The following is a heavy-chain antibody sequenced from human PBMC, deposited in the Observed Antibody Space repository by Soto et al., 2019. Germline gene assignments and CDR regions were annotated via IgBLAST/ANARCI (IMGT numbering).Heavy chain of an antibody. Sequence: AASVKVSCKASGYTFTSYDMHWVRQAPGQGLEWMGIINPSGGSTSYAQKFQGRVTMTRDTSTSTVYMELSSLRSEDTAVYYCARDRVGAKGFDIWGQGTMVTVSS. J-gene: IGHJ3*02. CDR2: INPSGGST. CDR3: ARDRVGAKGFDI. D-gene: IGHD1-26*01. CDR1: GYTFTSYD. V-gene: IGHV1-46*01.